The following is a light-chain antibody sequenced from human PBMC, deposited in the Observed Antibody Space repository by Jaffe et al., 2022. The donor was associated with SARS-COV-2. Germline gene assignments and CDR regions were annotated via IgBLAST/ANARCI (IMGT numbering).Light chain of an antibody. Sequence: DIQLTQSPSSLSASVGDRVTITCQASQDIKNYLNWYQQQPGRAPKLLIYDASNLETGVPSRFSGSGTGTDFTFIISSLQPEDIATYYCHQYDDLPLTFGGGTKVEIK. J-gene: IGKJ4*01. CDR1: QDIKNY. CDR3: HQYDDLPLT. V-gene: IGKV1-33*01. CDR2: DAS.